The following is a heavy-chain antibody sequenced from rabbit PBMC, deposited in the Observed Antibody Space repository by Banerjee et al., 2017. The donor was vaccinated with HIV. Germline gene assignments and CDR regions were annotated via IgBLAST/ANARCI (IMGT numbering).Heavy chain of an antibody. J-gene: IGHJ4*01. Sequence: QSLEESGGDLVKPGASLTLTCTASGFSFSSNYYMCWVRQAPGKGLEWIACIYGGSSGSTYYATWAKGRFTISKTSSTTVTLQMTSLTAADTATYFCVRVGNDDYGDSPFNLWGPGTLVTVS. CDR1: GFSFSSNYY. CDR3: VRVGNDDYGDSPFNL. D-gene: IGHD2-1*01. CDR2: IYGGSSGST. V-gene: IGHV1S40*01.